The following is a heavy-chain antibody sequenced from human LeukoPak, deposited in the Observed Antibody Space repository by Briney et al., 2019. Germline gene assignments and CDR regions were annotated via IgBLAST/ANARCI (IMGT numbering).Heavy chain of an antibody. CDR3: ARDIDVVAFDI. D-gene: IGHD1-26*01. Sequence: ASVKVSCKASGYTFTSYYMHWVRQAPGQGLEWMGIINPSGGSTSYAQKLQGRVTMTTDTSTSTAYMELRSLRSDDTAVYYCARDIDVVAFDIWGQGTMVTVSS. CDR1: GYTFTSYY. CDR2: INPSGGST. J-gene: IGHJ3*02. V-gene: IGHV1-46*01.